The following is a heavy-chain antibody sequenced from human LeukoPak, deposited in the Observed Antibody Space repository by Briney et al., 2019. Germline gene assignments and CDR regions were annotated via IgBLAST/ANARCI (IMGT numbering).Heavy chain of an antibody. CDR2: ISDRDHNT. CDR1: GFTFRSYW. D-gene: IGHD5/OR15-5a*01. V-gene: IGHV3-23*01. CDR3: AKGGLSRAGLDF. Sequence: GGSLRLSCAASGFTFRSYWMSWVRQAPGKGLEWVSSISDRDHNTYYADSVKGRFTISRDNSKNTLYLQMNSLRAEDTAVYYCAKGGLSRAGLDFWGQGTLVTVSS. J-gene: IGHJ4*02.